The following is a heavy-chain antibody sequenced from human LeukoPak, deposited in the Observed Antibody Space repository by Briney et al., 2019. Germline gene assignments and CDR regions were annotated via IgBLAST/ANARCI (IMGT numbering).Heavy chain of an antibody. CDR1: GYTFTSYG. CDR3: ARQRGAGYCSSTSCYTKYYFDY. J-gene: IGHJ4*02. D-gene: IGHD2-2*02. V-gene: IGHV1-18*01. CDR2: ISAYNGNT. Sequence: ASVKVSCKASGYTFTSYGVSWVRQAPGQGLEWMGWISAYNGNTNYAQKLQGRVTMTTDTSTSTAYMELRSLRSDDTAVYYCARQRGAGYCSSTSCYTKYYFDYWGQGTLVTVSS.